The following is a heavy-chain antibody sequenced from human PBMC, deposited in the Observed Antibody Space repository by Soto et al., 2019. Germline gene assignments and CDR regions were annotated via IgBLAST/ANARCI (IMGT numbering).Heavy chain of an antibody. J-gene: IGHJ3*02. Sequence: GSLRLCCAASGFTFSSYAMSWVRQAPGKGLEWVSAISGSGGSTYYADSVKGRFTISRDNSKNTLYLQMNSLRAEDTAVYYWAKDLRDIQWLPPTGAFDIWGQGTMVTVSS. CDR2: ISGSGGST. CDR1: GFTFSSYA. V-gene: IGHV3-23*01. D-gene: IGHD6-19*01. CDR3: AKDLRDIQWLPPTGAFDI.